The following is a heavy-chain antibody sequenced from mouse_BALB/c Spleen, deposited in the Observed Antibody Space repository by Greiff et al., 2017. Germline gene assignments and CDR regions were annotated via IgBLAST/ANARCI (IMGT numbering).Heavy chain of an antibody. Sequence: QVQLQQPGAELVRPGASVKLSCRASGYTFTSYWINWVKQRPGQGLEWIGNIYPSDSYTNYNQKFKDKATLTVDKSSSTAYMQLSSPTSEDSAVYYCTRGRYDFDYWGQGTTLTVSS. V-gene: IGHV1-69*02. CDR3: TRGRYDFDY. CDR2: IYPSDSYT. D-gene: IGHD2-12*01. J-gene: IGHJ2*01. CDR1: GYTFTSYW.